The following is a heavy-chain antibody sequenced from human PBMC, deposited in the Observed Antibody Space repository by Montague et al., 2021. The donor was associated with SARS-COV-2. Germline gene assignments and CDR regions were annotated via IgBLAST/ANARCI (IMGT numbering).Heavy chain of an antibody. J-gene: IGHJ6*02. CDR2: NNHSGST. Sequence: SETLSLTCAVYGGSFSGYYWTWIRQPPGKGLEWIGENNHSGSTNYNPSLKSRVTMSVDMSKNQFSLKLRSVTAADTAVYYCARGRGLAVLFAFYSYGMDVWGQGTTVTVSS. CDR1: GGSFSGYY. V-gene: IGHV4-34*01. CDR3: ARGRGLAVLFAFYSYGMDV. D-gene: IGHD3-3*02.